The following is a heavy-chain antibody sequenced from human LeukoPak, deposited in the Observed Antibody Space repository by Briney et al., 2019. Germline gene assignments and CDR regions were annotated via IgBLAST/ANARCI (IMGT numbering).Heavy chain of an antibody. V-gene: IGHV4-4*07. CDR1: GGSISSYY. J-gene: IGHJ6*02. CDR3: ARDRDSSGWYTENYYYCYGMDV. Sequence: SETLSLTCTVSGGSISSYYWSWIRQPAGKGLEWIGRIYTSGSTNYNPSLKSRVTMSVDTSKNQFSLKLSSVTAADTAVYYCARDRDSSGWYTENYYYCYGMDVWGQGTTVTVSS. D-gene: IGHD6-19*01. CDR2: IYTSGST.